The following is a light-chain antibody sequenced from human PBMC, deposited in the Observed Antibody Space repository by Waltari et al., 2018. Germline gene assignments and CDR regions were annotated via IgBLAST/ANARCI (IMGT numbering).Light chain of an antibody. CDR2: LGS. V-gene: IGKV2-28*01. CDR1: HSLLHANGNNY. CDR3: MEALQTVPT. Sequence: DIVMTQSPLSLPVTPGEPASIFCRSSHSLLHANGNNYWDWYLQKPGQSPQLLIYLGSNRACGGPGRFTGSGSGTNFTRKITRGEADDVGIYYCMEALQTVPTFGGGTTVEIK. J-gene: IGKJ4*01.